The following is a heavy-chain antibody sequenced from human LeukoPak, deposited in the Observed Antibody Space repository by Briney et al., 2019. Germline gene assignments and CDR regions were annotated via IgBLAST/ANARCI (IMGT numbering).Heavy chain of an antibody. J-gene: IGHJ4*02. CDR2: IYSGGST. V-gene: IGHV3-53*01. CDR1: EFTVSSNY. CDR3: NYDFWSGNDY. Sequence: GGSLRLSCAASEFTVSSNYMSWVRQAPGKGLEWVSVIYSGGSTYYADSVKGRFTISRDNSKNALYLQMNSLRGEETAVYYCNYDFWSGNDYWGQGTLVTVSS. D-gene: IGHD3-3*01.